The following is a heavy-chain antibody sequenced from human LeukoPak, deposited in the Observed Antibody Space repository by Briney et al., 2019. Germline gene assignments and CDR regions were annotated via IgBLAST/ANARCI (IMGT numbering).Heavy chain of an antibody. V-gene: IGHV3-11*01. Sequence: PGGSLRLSCAASGFTFSVYYMSWIRQAPGKGLEWVSYISSSGSTIYYADSVKGRFTISRDNAKNSLYLQMNSLRAEDTAVYYCARDATDSSGWSSDYYYYGMDVWGQGTTVTVSS. D-gene: IGHD6-19*01. J-gene: IGHJ6*02. CDR2: ISSSGSTI. CDR1: GFTFSVYY. CDR3: ARDATDSSGWSSDYYYYGMDV.